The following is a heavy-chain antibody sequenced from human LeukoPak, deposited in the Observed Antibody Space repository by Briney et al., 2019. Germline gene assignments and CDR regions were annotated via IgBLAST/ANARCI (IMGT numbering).Heavy chain of an antibody. CDR3: ARAVAGTGWFDP. D-gene: IGHD6-19*01. Sequence: ASVKVSCKASGYTLTGYYMHWVRQAPGQGLEWMGWINPNSGGTNYAQKFQGRVTMTRDTSISTAYMELSRLRSDDTAVYYCARAVAGTGWFDPWGQGTLVTVSS. J-gene: IGHJ5*02. CDR2: INPNSGGT. CDR1: GYTLTGYY. V-gene: IGHV1-2*02.